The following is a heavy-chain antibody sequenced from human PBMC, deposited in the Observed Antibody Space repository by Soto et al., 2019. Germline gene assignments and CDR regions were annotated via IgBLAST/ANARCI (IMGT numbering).Heavy chain of an antibody. CDR2: ISYDGSNK. D-gene: IGHD2-15*01. Sequence: VGSLRLSCAASGFTFSSYAMHWVRQAPGKGLEWVAVISYDGSNKYYADSVKGRFTISRDNSKNTLYLQMNSLRAEDTAVYYCARDRGVVVVAATVYYYYYGMDVWGQGTTVTVSS. V-gene: IGHV3-30-3*01. J-gene: IGHJ6*02. CDR1: GFTFSSYA. CDR3: ARDRGVVVVAATVYYYYYGMDV.